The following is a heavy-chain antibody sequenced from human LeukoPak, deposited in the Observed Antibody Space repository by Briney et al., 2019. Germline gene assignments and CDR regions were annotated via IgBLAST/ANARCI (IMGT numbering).Heavy chain of an antibody. CDR2: INPIFGTA. CDR3: ARSPPAYYYYYMDV. V-gene: IGHV1-69*05. CDR1: GCTFTSYA. J-gene: IGHJ6*03. Sequence: ASVKVSCKASGCTFTSYAISWVRQAPGQGLEWMGGINPIFGTANYTQKFQGRVTITTDESTSTAYMELSSLRSEDTAVYYCARSPPAYYYYYMDVWGKGTTVTVSS.